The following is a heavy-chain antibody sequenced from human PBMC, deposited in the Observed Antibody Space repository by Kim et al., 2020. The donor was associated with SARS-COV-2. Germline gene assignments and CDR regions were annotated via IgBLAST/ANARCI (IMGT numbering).Heavy chain of an antibody. V-gene: IGHV4-59*01. CDR2: IYYSGST. CDR3: ARDHMGHCSGGSCFPAPYYYGMDV. CDR1: GGSISSYY. J-gene: IGHJ6*02. Sequence: SETLSLTCTVSGGSISSYYWSWIRQPPGKGLEWIGYIYYSGSTNHNPSLKSRVTISVDTSKNQFSLKLSSVTAADTAVYYCARDHMGHCSGGSCFPAPYYYGMDVWGQGTTVTVSS. D-gene: IGHD2-15*01.